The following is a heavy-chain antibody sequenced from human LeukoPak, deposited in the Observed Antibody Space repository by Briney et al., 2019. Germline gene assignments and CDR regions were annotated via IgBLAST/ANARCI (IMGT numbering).Heavy chain of an antibody. CDR2: ISAYNGNT. J-gene: IGHJ3*02. CDR1: GGTFSSYG. D-gene: IGHD3-9*01. CDR3: ATANVLRYFDWLADDAFDI. Sequence: GASVKVSCKASGGTFSSYGISWVRQAPGQGLEWMGWISAYNGNTNYAQKLQGRVTMTTDTSTSTAYMELRSLRSDDTAVYYCATANVLRYFDWLADDAFDIWGQGTMVTVSS. V-gene: IGHV1-18*01.